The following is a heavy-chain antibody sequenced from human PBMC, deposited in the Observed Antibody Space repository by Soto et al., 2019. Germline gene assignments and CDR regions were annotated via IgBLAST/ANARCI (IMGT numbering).Heavy chain of an antibody. D-gene: IGHD2-15*01. J-gene: IGHJ4*03. V-gene: IGHV4-4*07. CDR2: ISATGTT. CDR3: AGEQSGAANF. Sequence: QLQLQESGPGLVEPSETLSLTCSVSGDSMSSYYWSWIRQSAEKGLEWIGRISATGTTSYIPSLKGRLTLSVDTSKNQFSLNLKFVTAADTAVYFCAGEQSGAANFWGQGTLVTVS. CDR1: GDSMSSYY.